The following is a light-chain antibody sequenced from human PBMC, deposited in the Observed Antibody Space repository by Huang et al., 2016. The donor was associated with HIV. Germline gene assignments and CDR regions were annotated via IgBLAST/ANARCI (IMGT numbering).Light chain of an antibody. CDR2: WAS. Sequence: DIVMTQSPDYLAVSLGERATINCKSSQSVLYSSYNKSYVGWYQQKPGQPPKLLIYWASTRESGVPDRFSGSGSGTDFTLTISSLQAEDVAFYYCQQYYTPPLTFGGGTKVEIK. CDR1: QSVLYSSYNKSY. V-gene: IGKV4-1*01. CDR3: QQYYTPPLT. J-gene: IGKJ4*01.